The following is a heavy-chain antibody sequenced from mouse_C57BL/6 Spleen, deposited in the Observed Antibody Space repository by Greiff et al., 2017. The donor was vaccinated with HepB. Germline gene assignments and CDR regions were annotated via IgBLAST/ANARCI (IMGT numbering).Heavy chain of an antibody. CDR2: IDPSDSET. Sequence: QVQLQQPGAELVRPGSSVKLSCKASGYTFTSYWMHWVKQRPIQGLEWIGNIDPSDSETHYNQKFKDKATLTVDKSSSTAYMQLSSLTSEDSAVYYCARGSTTVSDYWGQGTTLTVSS. J-gene: IGHJ2*01. D-gene: IGHD1-1*01. CDR1: GYTFTSYW. CDR3: ARGSTTVSDY. V-gene: IGHV1-52*01.